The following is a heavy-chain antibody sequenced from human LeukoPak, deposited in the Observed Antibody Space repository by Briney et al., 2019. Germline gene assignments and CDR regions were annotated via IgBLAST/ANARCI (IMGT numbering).Heavy chain of an antibody. D-gene: IGHD4-17*01. CDR3: AKEVLDYEIPYWYFDL. CDR2: INGDSDYT. J-gene: IGHJ2*01. Sequence: GGSLRVSCAASGLTFSTYTMSWVRQAPGKGLEWVSAINGDSDYTYYADSVKGRFTISRDNFKNTLYLQMNSLRAEDTAIYHCAKEVLDYEIPYWYFDLWGRGTLVTVSS. V-gene: IGHV3-23*01. CDR1: GLTFSTYT.